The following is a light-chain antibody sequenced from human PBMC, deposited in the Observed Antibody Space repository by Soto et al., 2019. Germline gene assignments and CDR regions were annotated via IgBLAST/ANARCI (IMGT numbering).Light chain of an antibody. J-gene: IGKJ2*01. CDR2: GTS. CDR1: QSVSSTY. V-gene: IGKV3-20*01. Sequence: EIVLTQSPGTLSLSPGERATLSCRASQSVSSTYLAWYQQKPGQAPGLLLYGTSNRATGIPDRFSGSGSGTDFTLTISRLELEDFAMYYCQLYVSSPPWYTFGQGTKLEIK. CDR3: QLYVSSPPWYT.